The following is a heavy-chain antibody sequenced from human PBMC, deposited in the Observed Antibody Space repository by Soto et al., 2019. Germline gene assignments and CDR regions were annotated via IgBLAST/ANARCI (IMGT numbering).Heavy chain of an antibody. V-gene: IGHV3-21*01. CDR1: GFTFSSYS. Sequence: GGSLRLSCAASGFTFSSYSMNWVRQAPGKGLEWVSSISSSSSYIYYADSVKGRFTISRDNAKNSLYLQMNSLRAEDTAVYYCAREVSSSWYGWGWFDPWGQGTLVTVSS. CDR3: AREVSSSWYGWGWFDP. J-gene: IGHJ5*02. D-gene: IGHD6-13*01. CDR2: ISSSSSYI.